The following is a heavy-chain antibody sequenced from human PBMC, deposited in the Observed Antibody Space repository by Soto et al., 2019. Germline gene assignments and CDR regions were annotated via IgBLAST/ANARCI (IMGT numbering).Heavy chain of an antibody. CDR3: ARGGYSGYDLSHFDY. CDR1: GYTFTGYY. D-gene: IGHD5-12*01. V-gene: IGHV1-2*04. CDR2: INPNSGGT. Sequence: ASVKVSCKASGYTFTGYYMHWVRQAPGQGLEWMGWINPNSGGTNYAQKFQGWVTMTRDTSISTAYMELSRLRSDDTAVYYCARGGYSGYDLSHFDYWGQGTLVTV. J-gene: IGHJ4*02.